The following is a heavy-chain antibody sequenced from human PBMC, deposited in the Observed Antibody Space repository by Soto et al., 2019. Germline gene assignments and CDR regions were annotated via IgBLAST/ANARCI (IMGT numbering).Heavy chain of an antibody. CDR3: ARASHCSSTICYASFVY. CDR2: IRSSSSYI. J-gene: IGHJ4*02. V-gene: IGHV3-21*01. Sequence: EVQLVESGGGLVKPGGSLRLSCAASGFTFSSYSMNWVRQAPGKGLEWVSSIRSSSSYIYYADSVKGRFTISRDNAKNSLYLQMHSLRAEDTAVYYCARASHCSSTICYASFVYWGQGTLVTVSS. D-gene: IGHD2-2*01. CDR1: GFTFSSYS.